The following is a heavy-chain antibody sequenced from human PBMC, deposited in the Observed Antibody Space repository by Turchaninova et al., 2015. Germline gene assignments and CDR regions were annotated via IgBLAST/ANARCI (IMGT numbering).Heavy chain of an antibody. V-gene: IGHV4-30-2*01. CDR2: MYQSGST. Sequence: QLQLQESGSGLVKPSQTLSLTCAVSGGSIRRGGYSWSWIRQPPGKGLEWLGNMYQSGSTYYTPSLKSRVTISGDRSKNQFSLEVSSVTAADTAIYYCARKTTDDDSFDIWGQGTMVTVSS. J-gene: IGHJ3*02. CDR3: ARKTTDDDSFDI. CDR1: GGSIRRGGYS. D-gene: IGHD4-17*01.